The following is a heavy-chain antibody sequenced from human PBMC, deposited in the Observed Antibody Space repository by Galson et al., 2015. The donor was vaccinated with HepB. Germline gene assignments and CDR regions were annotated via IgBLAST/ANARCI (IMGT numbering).Heavy chain of an antibody. Sequence: SVKVSCKASGYTFTSYAMNWVRQAPGQGLEWMGWINTNTGNPTYAQGFTGRFVFSLDTSVSTAYLQISSLKAEDTAVYYCARDLTTVTTLDYRAWFDPWGQGTLVTVSS. V-gene: IGHV7-4-1*02. CDR3: ARDLTTVTTLDYRAWFDP. D-gene: IGHD4-17*01. CDR1: GYTFTSYA. J-gene: IGHJ5*02. CDR2: INTNTGNP.